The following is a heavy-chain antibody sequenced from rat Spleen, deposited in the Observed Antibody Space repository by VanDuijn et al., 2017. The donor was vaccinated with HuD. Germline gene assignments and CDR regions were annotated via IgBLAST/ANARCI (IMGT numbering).Heavy chain of an antibody. Sequence: EVQLVESGGSLVQPGRSLKLSCVTSGFTFNYYWMTWIRQAPGKGLEWVASITNASGSIHYPDSVRGRFTISSYPAQNTLYLQMNSLRSEDTATYYCVVGEYREKSYSWFSYWGQGTLVTVSS. D-gene: IGHD1-5*01. CDR3: VVGEYREKSYSWFSY. V-gene: IGHV5-31*01. CDR2: ITNASGSI. CDR1: GFTFNYYW. J-gene: IGHJ3*01.